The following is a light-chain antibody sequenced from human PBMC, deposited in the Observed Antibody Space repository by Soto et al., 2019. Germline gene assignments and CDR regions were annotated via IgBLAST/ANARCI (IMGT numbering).Light chain of an antibody. Sequence: EIVMTQSPATLFVSPGERVTLSCRASQSVSTNLAWYQQKPGQAPRLLIYGASNRAPGIPDRFKGSGSGTDFTLTITRLEPEDSAFYYCRHYGRSLWTFGQGTKVDIK. CDR1: QSVSTN. CDR3: RHYGRSLWT. V-gene: IGKV3-20*01. CDR2: GAS. J-gene: IGKJ1*01.